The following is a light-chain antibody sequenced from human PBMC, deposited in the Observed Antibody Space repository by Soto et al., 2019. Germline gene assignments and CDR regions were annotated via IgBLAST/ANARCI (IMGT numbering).Light chain of an antibody. CDR3: QQYGSSPYT. CDR2: AAT. J-gene: IGKJ2*01. Sequence: EIVLTQSPGTLSLSPGERATLSCRASQTISGTYLAWYQQKPGQAPRLLIFAATGRPTVIPDRFTGSGSGTDFTLTISRLEPEDFAMYYCQQYGSSPYTFGQGTKVDIK. CDR1: QTISGTY. V-gene: IGKV3-20*01.